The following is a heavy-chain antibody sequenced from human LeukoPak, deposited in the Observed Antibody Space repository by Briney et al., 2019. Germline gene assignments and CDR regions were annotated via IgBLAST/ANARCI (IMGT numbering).Heavy chain of an antibody. Sequence: ASVKVSCKASGYTFTDHYIHWVRQAPGQGLEWMGWINPNSGGTKYAQNSQGRVTMTRDTSISTAYMELSRLRSDDAAVYYGVRGGGRYYVDYWGQGTPVTVSS. CDR2: INPNSGGT. CDR1: GYTFTDHY. D-gene: IGHD1-26*01. J-gene: IGHJ4*02. V-gene: IGHV1-2*02. CDR3: VRGGGRYYVDY.